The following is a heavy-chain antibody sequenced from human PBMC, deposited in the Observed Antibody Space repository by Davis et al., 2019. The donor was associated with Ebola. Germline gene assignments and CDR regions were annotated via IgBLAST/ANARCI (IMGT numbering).Heavy chain of an antibody. J-gene: IGHJ6*02. D-gene: IGHD3-10*01. V-gene: IGHV3-53*04. CDR3: TRHSPYYPNRYYYYGMDV. CDR1: GFTVSSNY. CDR2: IYSGGST. Sequence: PGGSLRLSCAASGFTVSSNYMSWVRQAPGKGLEWVSVIYSGGSTYYADSVKGRFTISRHNSKNTLYLQMNSLRAEDTAVYYCTRHSPYYPNRYYYYGMDVWGQGTTVTVSS.